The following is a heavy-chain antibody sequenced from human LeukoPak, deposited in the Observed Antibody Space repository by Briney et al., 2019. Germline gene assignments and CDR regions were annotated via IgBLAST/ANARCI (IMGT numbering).Heavy chain of an antibody. CDR2: IYYSGST. D-gene: IGHD6-13*01. CDR3: ARDGSGWSFSFDY. V-gene: IGHV4-30-4*01. Sequence: PSETLSLTCTVSGGSISSGDYYWSWIRQPPGKGLEWIGYIYYSGSTYYNPSLKSRVTISVDTSKNQFSLKLSSVTAADTAVYYCARDGSGWSFSFDYWGQGTLVTVSS. J-gene: IGHJ4*02. CDR1: GGSISSGDYY.